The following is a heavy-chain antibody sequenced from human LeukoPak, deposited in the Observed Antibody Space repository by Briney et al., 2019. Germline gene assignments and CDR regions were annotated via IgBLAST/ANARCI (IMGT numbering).Heavy chain of an antibody. J-gene: IGHJ4*02. CDR1: GFTFSSYG. Sequence: GGSLRLSCAASGFTFSSYGMHWVRQAPGKGLEWVAVIWYDGSNKYYADSVKGRFTISRGNSKNTLYLQMNSLRAEDTAVYYCARDKSRYDSSGYYPFDYWGQGTLVTVSS. V-gene: IGHV3-33*01. D-gene: IGHD3-22*01. CDR2: IWYDGSNK. CDR3: ARDKSRYDSSGYYPFDY.